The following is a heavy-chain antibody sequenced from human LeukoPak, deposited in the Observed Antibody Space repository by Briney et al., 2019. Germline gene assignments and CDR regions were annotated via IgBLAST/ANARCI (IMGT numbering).Heavy chain of an antibody. V-gene: IGHV3-30*18. Sequence: PGGSLRLSCAASGFTFSSYGMHWVRQASGKGLEWVAVISYDGSNKYYADSVKGRFTISRDNSKNTLYLQMNSLRAEDTAVYYCAKGDGSYYYYYGMDVWGQGTTVTVSS. CDR3: AKGDGSYYYYYGMDV. D-gene: IGHD1-26*01. CDR2: ISYDGSNK. CDR1: GFTFSSYG. J-gene: IGHJ6*02.